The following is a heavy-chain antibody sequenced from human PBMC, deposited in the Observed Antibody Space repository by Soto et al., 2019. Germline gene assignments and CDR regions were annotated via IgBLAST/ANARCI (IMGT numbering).Heavy chain of an antibody. CDR2: ISASGGST. CDR3: ERGPVLPDS. J-gene: IGHJ4*02. Sequence: GGSLRLSCAASGFTFDSFAMAWVRQAPGKGLEWVSAISASGGSTCYADSVKGRFTISRDSSKNTLYLQMNSLRAEDPAVYYCERGPVLPDSWGEGTQVTFT. CDR1: GFTFDSFA. V-gene: IGHV3-23*01.